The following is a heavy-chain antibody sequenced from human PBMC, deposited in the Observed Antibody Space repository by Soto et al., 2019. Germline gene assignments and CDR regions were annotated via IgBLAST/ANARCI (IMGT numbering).Heavy chain of an antibody. CDR1: GFTFSSYA. J-gene: IGHJ5*02. D-gene: IGHD4-4*01. Sequence: GGSLRLSCAASGFTFSSYAMSWVRQAPGKGLEWVSAISGSGGSTYYADSVKGRFTISRDNSKNTLYLQMNSLRAEDTAVYYCAKDTVERGLNWFDPWGQGTLVTVPQ. CDR3: AKDTVERGLNWFDP. CDR2: ISGSGGST. V-gene: IGHV3-23*01.